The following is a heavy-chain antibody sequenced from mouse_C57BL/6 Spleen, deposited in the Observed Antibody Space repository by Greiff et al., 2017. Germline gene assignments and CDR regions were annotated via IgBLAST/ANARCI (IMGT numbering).Heavy chain of an antibody. D-gene: IGHD2-3*01. CDR3: ARDPGGYYLH. Sequence: DVKLQESGPGLVKPSQSLSLTCSVTGYSITSGYYWNWIRQFPGNKLEWMGYISYDGSNNYNPSLKNRISITRDTSKNQFFLKLNSVTTEDTATYYCARDPGGYYLHWGQGTTLTVSS. J-gene: IGHJ2*01. V-gene: IGHV3-6*01. CDR2: ISYDGSN. CDR1: GYSITSGYY.